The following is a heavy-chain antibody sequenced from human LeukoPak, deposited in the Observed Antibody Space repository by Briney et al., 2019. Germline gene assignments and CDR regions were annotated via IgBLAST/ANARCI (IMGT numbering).Heavy chain of an antibody. CDR1: GYTFTDYY. CDR3: GRKSAARKTSEFDY. CDR2: IHPNSGGT. Sequence: ASVKVSCKASGYTFTDYYLNWVRQAPGQGLEWMGWIHPNSGGTNYAQKFQGRVTMTRDTSISTAYMELSRLTFDDTAVYYCGRKSAARKTSEFDYWGQGPLVTVSS. V-gene: IGHV1-2*02. J-gene: IGHJ4*02. D-gene: IGHD6-6*01.